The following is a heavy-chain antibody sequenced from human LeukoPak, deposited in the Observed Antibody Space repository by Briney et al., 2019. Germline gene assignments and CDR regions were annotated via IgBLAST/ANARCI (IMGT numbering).Heavy chain of an antibody. D-gene: IGHD3-22*01. V-gene: IGHV3-74*01. CDR1: GFTFSDHY. Sequence: PGGSLRLSCAASGFTFSDHYMDWVRQAPGKGLVWVSRIQSDGSTSSYADSVKGRFTISRDNAKSTLYLQMNSLRAEDTAVYYCARDGYYYNNSGYYAFDIWGQGTMVTVSS. CDR2: IQSDGSTS. J-gene: IGHJ3*02. CDR3: ARDGYYYNNSGYYAFDI.